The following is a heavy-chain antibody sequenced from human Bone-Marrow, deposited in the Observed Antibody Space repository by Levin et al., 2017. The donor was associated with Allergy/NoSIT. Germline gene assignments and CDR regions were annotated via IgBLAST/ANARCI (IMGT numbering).Heavy chain of an antibody. CDR2: VHENGDPT. J-gene: IGHJ4*02. CDR3: AKDAPGHNRDFDY. V-gene: IGHV3-23*01. Sequence: GESLKISCAASGFTFGSFTMNWVRQAPGKGLEWVSSVHENGDPTYYADSVKGRFTISRDNSKNTLYLQMNSLRDEDTGVYYCAKDAPGHNRDFDYWGQGTLVTVSS. D-gene: IGHD5-24*01. CDR1: GFTFGSFT.